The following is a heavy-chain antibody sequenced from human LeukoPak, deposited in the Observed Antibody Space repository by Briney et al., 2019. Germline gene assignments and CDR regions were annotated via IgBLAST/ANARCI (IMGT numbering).Heavy chain of an antibody. J-gene: IGHJ6*02. CDR2: MNPNSGNT. CDR3: ARGLPTAYYYYGMDV. CDR1: GYTFTGYD. V-gene: IGHV1-8*01. Sequence: ASVKVSCKASGYTFTGYDINWVRQATGQGLEWMGWMNPNSGNTGYAQKFQGRVTMTRNTSISTAYMELSSLRSEDTAVYYRARGLPTAYYYYGMDVWGQGTTVTVSS.